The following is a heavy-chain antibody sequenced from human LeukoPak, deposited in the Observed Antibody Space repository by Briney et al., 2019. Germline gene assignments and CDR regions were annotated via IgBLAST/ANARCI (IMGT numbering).Heavy chain of an antibody. D-gene: IGHD1-26*01. J-gene: IGHJ3*01. CDR1: GFTFSSYA. CDR2: ISYDGSNK. Sequence: GGSLRLSCAASGFTFSSYAMHWVRRAPGKGLEWVAVISYDGSNKYYADSVKGRFTISRDNSKNTLYLQMNSLRAEDTAVYYCASFTSPVGASLVFELWGQGTMATVSS. V-gene: IGHV3-30-3*01. CDR3: ASFTSPVGASLVFEL.